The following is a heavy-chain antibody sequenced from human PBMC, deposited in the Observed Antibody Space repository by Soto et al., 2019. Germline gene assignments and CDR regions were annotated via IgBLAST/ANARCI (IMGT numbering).Heavy chain of an antibody. D-gene: IGHD5-18*01. CDR2: VSYDGGTK. J-gene: IGHJ4*02. Sequence: QVQLVESGGGVVQPGGSLRLSCAASGFTLSSHGMQWVRQAPGKGLEWVAVVSYDGGTKYYADSVKGRFTISRDKSKNTLYLQMTGLRAEDTAVYYCVKEFGVAGSSYEIFFDYWGQGTLVTVSS. CDR3: VKEFGVAGSSYEIFFDY. V-gene: IGHV3-30*18. CDR1: GFTLSSHG.